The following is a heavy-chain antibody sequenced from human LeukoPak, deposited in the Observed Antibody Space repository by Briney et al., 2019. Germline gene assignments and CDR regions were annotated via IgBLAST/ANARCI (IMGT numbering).Heavy chain of an antibody. Sequence: GGSLRLSCAASGFTVSSNYMSWVRQAPGKGLEWVSVIYSGGSTYYADSVKGRFTISRDNSKNTLYLQMNSLRAEDTAVYYCAKDQGIAVSSAFDIWGQGTMVTVSS. V-gene: IGHV3-53*01. J-gene: IGHJ3*02. CDR1: GFTVSSNY. D-gene: IGHD6-19*01. CDR2: IYSGGST. CDR3: AKDQGIAVSSAFDI.